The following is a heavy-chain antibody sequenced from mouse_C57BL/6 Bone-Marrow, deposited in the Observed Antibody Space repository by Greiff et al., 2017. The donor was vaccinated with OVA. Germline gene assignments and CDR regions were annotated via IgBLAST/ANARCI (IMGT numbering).Heavy chain of an antibody. CDR1: GYTFTSYW. CDR2: INPSSGYT. Sequence: VQLQQSGAELAKPGASVKLSCKASGYTFTSYWMHWVKQRPGQGLEWIGYINPSSGYTKYNQKFKDKATLTADKSSSTAYMKLSSLTYEDSAVYYCARRVITTVVAFDYWGQGTTLTVSS. D-gene: IGHD1-1*01. CDR3: ARRVITTVVAFDY. J-gene: IGHJ2*01. V-gene: IGHV1-7*01.